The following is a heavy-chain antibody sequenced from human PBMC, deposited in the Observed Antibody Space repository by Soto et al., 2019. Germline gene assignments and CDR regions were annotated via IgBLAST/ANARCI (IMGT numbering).Heavy chain of an antibody. V-gene: IGHV4-34*01. CDR3: ARGSGIVALPGELEDVKYDY. Sequence: QVQLQQWGAGLVKPSETLSLSCAVYGQSFSGHSWAWIRQPPGKGLEWIGEINESGSTYYNPSLTSRVTSSTDTSKNQFSLQLSSVSAADTAAYFCARGSGIVALPGELEDVKYDYWGQGTLVNVSS. D-gene: IGHD1-1*01. CDR2: INESGST. CDR1: GQSFSGHS. J-gene: IGHJ4*02.